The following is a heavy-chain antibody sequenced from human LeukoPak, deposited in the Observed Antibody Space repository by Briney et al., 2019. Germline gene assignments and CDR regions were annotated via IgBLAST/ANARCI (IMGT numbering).Heavy chain of an antibody. CDR2: INGGGSVT. CDR3: GSLAEPSDH. Sequence: GGSLRLSCAASGFTFSTYWMHWVRQARGKGLVWVSGINGGGSVTNYADSVKGRFTISRDNAKNTVYLQMSSLRVEDTAVYYCGSLAEPSDHWGQGTLVTVSS. D-gene: IGHD1-14*01. J-gene: IGHJ4*02. CDR1: GFTFSTYW. V-gene: IGHV3-74*01.